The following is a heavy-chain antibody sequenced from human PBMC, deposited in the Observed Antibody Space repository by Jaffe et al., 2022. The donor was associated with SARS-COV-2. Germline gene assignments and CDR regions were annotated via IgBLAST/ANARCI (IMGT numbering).Heavy chain of an antibody. CDR3: TTGGRWSLVPRSPKQPNNAFDI. V-gene: IGHV3-15*01. D-gene: IGHD1-26*01. Sequence: EVQLVESGGGLVKPGGSLRLSCAASGFTFSNAWMSWVRQAPGKGLEWVGRIKSKTDGGTTDYAAPVKGRFTISRDDSKNTLYLQMNSLKTEDTAVYYCTTGGRWSLVPRSPKQPNNAFDIWGQGTMVTVSS. J-gene: IGHJ3*02. CDR1: GFTFSNAW. CDR2: IKSKTDGGTT.